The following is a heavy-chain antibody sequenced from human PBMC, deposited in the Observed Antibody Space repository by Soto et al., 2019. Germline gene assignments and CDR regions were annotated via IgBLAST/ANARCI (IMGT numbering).Heavy chain of an antibody. D-gene: IGHD2-8*01. CDR1: GYSFTSYW. CDR2: IYPGDSDT. Sequence: GESLKISCKGSGYSFTSYWIGWVRQMPGKGLEWMGIIYPGDSDTRYSTSFQGQVTTSADKSITTAYLQWSSLKASNTAMYYCATTFRADCTNGICYPDYWGQGTLVTVSS. J-gene: IGHJ4*02. V-gene: IGHV5-51*01. CDR3: ATTFRADCTNGICYPDY.